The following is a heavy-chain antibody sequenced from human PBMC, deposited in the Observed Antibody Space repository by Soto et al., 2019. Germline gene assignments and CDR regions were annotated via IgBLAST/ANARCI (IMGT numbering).Heavy chain of an antibody. CDR3: ARDRAKWKDYYYYGMDV. CDR1: GGSISSGDDF. CDR2: IYYSGST. Sequence: SETLSLTCTVSGGSISSGDDFWTWIRLPPGKGREWIGYIYYSGSTYYNSSLKSRLTMSVDTSKNQFSLKLSSVTAADTAVYYCARDRAKWKDYYYYGMDVWGQGTTVTVSS. J-gene: IGHJ6*02. D-gene: IGHD1-20*01. V-gene: IGHV4-30-4*01.